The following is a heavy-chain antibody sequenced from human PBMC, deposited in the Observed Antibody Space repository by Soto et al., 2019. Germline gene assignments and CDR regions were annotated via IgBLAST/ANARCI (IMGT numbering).Heavy chain of an antibody. CDR2: ISVSSDTI. CDR1: GFTFSPYG. J-gene: IGHJ4*02. Sequence: GGSLRLSCAASGFTFSPYGMNWLRQAPGKGLEWVSYISVSSDTIYYADSVKGRFTISRDDAKNSLFLQMNSLRDEDTAMYYCARIEARSVAGRNDYSGRGPLVTVYS. V-gene: IGHV3-48*02. CDR3: ARIEARSVAGRNDY. D-gene: IGHD6-6*01.